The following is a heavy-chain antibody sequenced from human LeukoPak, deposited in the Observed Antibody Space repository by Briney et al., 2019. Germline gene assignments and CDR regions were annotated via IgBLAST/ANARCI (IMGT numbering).Heavy chain of an antibody. CDR1: GFTFSDYY. V-gene: IGHV3-11*01. J-gene: IGHJ4*02. D-gene: IGHD3-22*01. CDR3: ATFAYYDSRVPGY. CDR2: ISSSGSTI. Sequence: GGSLRLSCAASGFTFSDYYMSWIRQAPGKGLEWVSYISSSGSTIYYADSVKGRFTISRDNAKNSLYLQMNSLRAEDTAVYYCATFAYYDSRVPGYWGQGTLVTVSS.